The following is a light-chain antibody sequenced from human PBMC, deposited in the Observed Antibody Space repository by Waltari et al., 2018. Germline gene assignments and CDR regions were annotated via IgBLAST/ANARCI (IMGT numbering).Light chain of an antibody. J-gene: IGLJ3*02. V-gene: IGLV1-44*01. CDR1: RSNIGSNS. CDR2: STN. CDR3: AAWDASLNGWV. Sequence: QSVLTQPPSASGTPGQRVAISCSGTRSNIGSNSVHWYQQLPGTAPKLLTHSTNHRPSGIPDRFAGSKSGTSASLASSGLQSEDEAHYYCAAWDASLNGWVFGGGTKLTVL.